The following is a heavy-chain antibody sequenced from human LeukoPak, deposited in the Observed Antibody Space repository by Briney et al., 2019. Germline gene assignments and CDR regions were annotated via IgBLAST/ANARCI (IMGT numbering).Heavy chain of an antibody. Sequence: ASVTVSCKVSGYTLTELSMHWVRQAPGKGLEWMGGFDPEDGETIYAQKFQGRVTMTEDTSTDTAYMELSSLRSEDTAVYYCATGYCSGGSCYGASSGFDPWGQGTLVTVSS. J-gene: IGHJ5*02. V-gene: IGHV1-24*01. CDR3: ATGYCSGGSCYGASSGFDP. D-gene: IGHD2-15*01. CDR2: FDPEDGET. CDR1: GYTLTELS.